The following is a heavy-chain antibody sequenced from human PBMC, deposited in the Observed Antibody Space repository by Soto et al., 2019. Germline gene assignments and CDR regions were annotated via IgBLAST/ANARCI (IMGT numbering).Heavy chain of an antibody. V-gene: IGHV1-24*01. CDR3: ALGVTLAVASTSRY. J-gene: IGHJ4*01. D-gene: IGHD6-19*01. CDR1: GYTLTELS. CDR2: FDPEDGET. Sequence: ASVKVSCKVSGYTLTELSMHWVRQAPGKGLEWMGGFDPEDGETIYAQKFQGRVTMTEDTSTDTAYMELSSLRSEDTAVYYCALGVTLAVASTSRYLRHATLVTV.